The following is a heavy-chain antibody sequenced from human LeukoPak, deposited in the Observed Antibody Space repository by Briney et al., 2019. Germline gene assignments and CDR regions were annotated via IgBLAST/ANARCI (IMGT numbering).Heavy chain of an antibody. V-gene: IGHV3-30*02. CDR1: GFTFSSYG. Sequence: GGSLRLSCAASGFTFSSYGMHWVRQAPGKGLEWVAFIRYDGSNKYYADSVKGRFTISRDNSKNTLYLQMNSLRAEDTAVYYCAKDMVGATASFDYWGQGTLVTVSS. J-gene: IGHJ4*02. CDR3: AKDMVGATASFDY. CDR2: IRYDGSNK. D-gene: IGHD1-26*01.